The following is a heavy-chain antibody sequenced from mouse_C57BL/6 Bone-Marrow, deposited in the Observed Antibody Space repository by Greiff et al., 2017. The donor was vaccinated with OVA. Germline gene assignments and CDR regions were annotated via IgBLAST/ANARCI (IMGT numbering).Heavy chain of an antibody. D-gene: IGHD4-1*01. J-gene: IGHJ4*01. CDR3: ARTGTRAMDY. Sequence: EVKLMESGGGLVKPGGSLKLSCAASGFTFSDYGMHWVRQAPEQGLEWVAYISSGSSTIYYADTVKGRFTISRDNAKNTLFLQMTSLRSEDTAMYYCARTGTRAMDYWGQGTSVTVSS. CDR2: ISSGSSTI. V-gene: IGHV5-17*01. CDR1: GFTFSDYG.